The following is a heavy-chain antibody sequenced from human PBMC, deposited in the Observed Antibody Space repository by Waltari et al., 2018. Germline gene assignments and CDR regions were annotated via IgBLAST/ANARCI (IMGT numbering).Heavy chain of an antibody. J-gene: IGHJ4*02. V-gene: IGHV4-38-2*01. Sequence: QVQLQESGPGLVKPSETLSLTCAVSGYSISSGYYWGWIRQPPGKGLEWIGSIYHSGSTYYNPSLKSRVTISVDTSKNQFSLKLSSVTAADTAVYYCARLEYYDSSFDYWGQGTLVTVSS. CDR3: ARLEYYDSSFDY. D-gene: IGHD3-22*01. CDR1: GYSISSGYY. CDR2: IYHSGST.